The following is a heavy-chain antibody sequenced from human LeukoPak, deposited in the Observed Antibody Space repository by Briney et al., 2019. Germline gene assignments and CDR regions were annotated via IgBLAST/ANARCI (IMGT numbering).Heavy chain of an antibody. CDR3: ARDARYYDFWSGYRHHSWFDP. CDR2: IYYSGST. J-gene: IGHJ5*02. V-gene: IGHV4-59*01. CDR1: GGSISSYY. D-gene: IGHD3-3*01. Sequence: SETLSLTCTVSGGSISSYYWSWIRQPPGKGLEWIGYIYYSGSTNYNPSLKSRVTISVDTSKNQFSLKLSSVTAADTAVYYCARDARYYDFWSGYRHHSWFDPWGQGTLVTVSS.